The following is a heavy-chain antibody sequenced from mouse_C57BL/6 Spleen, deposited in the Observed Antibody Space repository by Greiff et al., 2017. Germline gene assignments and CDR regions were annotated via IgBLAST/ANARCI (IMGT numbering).Heavy chain of an antibody. CDR3: ARDSEAIADY. CDR2: IDPSDSET. J-gene: IGHJ2*01. D-gene: IGHD3-2*01. CDR1: GYTFTSYW. Sequence: QVQLQQPGAELVRPGSSVKLSCKASGYTFTSYWMHWVKQRPGQGLEWIGNIDPSDSETHYNQKFKDKATMTVDKSSSTAYMQLSSLTSEDSAVYYCARDSEAIADYWGQGTMLTVSA. V-gene: IGHV1-52*01.